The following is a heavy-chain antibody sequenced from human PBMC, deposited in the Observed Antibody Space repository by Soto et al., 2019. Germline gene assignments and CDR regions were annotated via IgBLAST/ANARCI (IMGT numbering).Heavy chain of an antibody. D-gene: IGHD1-26*01. CDR2: IYHSGST. V-gene: IGHV4-4*02. Sequence: SETLSLTCAVPGGSISSSNWWSWVRQPPGKGLEWIGEIYHSGSTNYNPSLKSRVTISVDKSKNQFSLKLSSVTAADTAVYYCARVPGELLDAFDIWGQGTMVTVSS. CDR3: ARVPGELLDAFDI. J-gene: IGHJ3*02. CDR1: GGSISSSNW.